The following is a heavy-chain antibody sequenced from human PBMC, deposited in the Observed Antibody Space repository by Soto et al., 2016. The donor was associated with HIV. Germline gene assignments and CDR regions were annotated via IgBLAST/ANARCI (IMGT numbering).Heavy chain of an antibody. D-gene: IGHD4-17*01. J-gene: IGHJ6*01. Sequence: EVQLLESGGGLVQPGGSLRLSCAASGFTFSSYVMNWVRQAPGKGLEWVSAISGSGSSTYYADSVKGRFTISRDNSKNTLYLQMNSLRAEDTAVYYCAKGIVPRGYGDFYGMDVWGPRDHGHRLL. CDR2: ISGSGSST. CDR1: GFTFSSYV. V-gene: IGHV3-23*01. CDR3: AKGIVPRGYGDFYGMDV.